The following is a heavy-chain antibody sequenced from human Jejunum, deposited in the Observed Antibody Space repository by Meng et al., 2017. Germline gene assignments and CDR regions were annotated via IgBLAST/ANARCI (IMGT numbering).Heavy chain of an antibody. V-gene: IGHV4-61*08. CDR3: ARDSMGSLDY. CDR1: GGSVGRAGYQ. CDR2: ANT. Sequence: QVELQESGTGLVRPSETLSLICTVSGGSVGRAGYQWGWIRQPPGRGLEWIGYANTNYNPSLKRRVTISLDTSRNLFSLSLTSVTAADTAVYYCARDSMGSLDYWGQGILVTVSS. D-gene: IGHD1-26*01. J-gene: IGHJ4*02.